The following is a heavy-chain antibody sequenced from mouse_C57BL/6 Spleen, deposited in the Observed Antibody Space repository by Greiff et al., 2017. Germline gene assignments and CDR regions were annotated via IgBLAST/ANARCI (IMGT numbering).Heavy chain of an antibody. CDR3: ARALWSYAMDY. Sequence: EVQLVESEGGLVQPGSSMKLSCTASGFTFSDYYMAWVRQVPEKGLEWVANINYDGSSTYYLDSLKSRFIISRDNAKNILYLQMSSLKSEDTATYYCARALWSYAMDYWGQGTSVTVSS. CDR2: INYDGSST. V-gene: IGHV5-16*01. D-gene: IGHD1-1*02. J-gene: IGHJ4*01. CDR1: GFTFSDYY.